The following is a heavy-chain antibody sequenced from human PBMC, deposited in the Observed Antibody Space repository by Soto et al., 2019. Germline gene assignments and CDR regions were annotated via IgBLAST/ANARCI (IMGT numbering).Heavy chain of an antibody. J-gene: IGHJ4*02. Sequence: QVQLVESGGGVVQPGRSLRLSCAASGFTFSSYAMHWVRQAPGKGLEWVAVISYDGSNKYYADSVKGRFTISRDNSKNTLYLQMNSLRAEDTAMYYCARDNDSGEIFDYWGQGTLVTVSS. CDR1: GFTFSSYA. CDR2: ISYDGSNK. D-gene: IGHD1-26*01. CDR3: ARDNDSGEIFDY. V-gene: IGHV3-30-3*01.